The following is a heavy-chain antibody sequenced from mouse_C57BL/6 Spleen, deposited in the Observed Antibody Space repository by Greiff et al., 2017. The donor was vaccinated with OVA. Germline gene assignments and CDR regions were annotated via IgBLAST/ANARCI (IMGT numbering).Heavy chain of an antibody. CDR1: GFTFSDYY. CDR2: ISNGGGST. D-gene: IGHD1-1*01. V-gene: IGHV5-12*01. Sequence: EVQLVESGGGLVQPGGSLKLSCAASGFTFSDYYMYWVRQTPEKRLEWVAYISNGGGSTYYPDTVKGRFTISRDNAKNTLYLQMSRLKSEDTAMYYCARPGLYGSSYGWFAYWGQGTLVTVSA. CDR3: ARPGLYGSSYGWFAY. J-gene: IGHJ3*01.